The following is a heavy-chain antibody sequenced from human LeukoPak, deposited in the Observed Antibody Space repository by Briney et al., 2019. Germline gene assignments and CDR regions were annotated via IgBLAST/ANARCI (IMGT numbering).Heavy chain of an antibody. D-gene: IGHD2-2*01. V-gene: IGHV4-38-2*02. CDR3: ARGRSSIIRAVVKPPKFDF. CDR1: GYSISSGYY. CDR2: IYHSGST. Sequence: PSETLSLTCTVSGYSISSGYYWGWIRQPPGKGLEWIGSIYHSGSTYYNPSLQSRGTISVDTSKNEFSLRLSSVTAADTAVYFCARGRSSIIRAVVKPPKFDFWGQGILITVSS. J-gene: IGHJ4*02.